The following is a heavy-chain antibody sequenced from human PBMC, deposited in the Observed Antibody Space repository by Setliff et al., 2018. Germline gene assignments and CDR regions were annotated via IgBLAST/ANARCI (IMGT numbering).Heavy chain of an antibody. CDR1: GYSFLSYG. CDR2: ISAQDGNT. J-gene: IGHJ4*02. Sequence: ASVKVSCKASGYSFLSYGITWVRQAPGQGLEWMGWISAQDGNTIYAQKFRGRVTLTRDASTNTAYMELRSLGSDDTAVYYCATFRGYTYGYDYWGQGTLVTVSS. V-gene: IGHV1-18*01. D-gene: IGHD5-18*01. CDR3: ATFRGYTYGYDY.